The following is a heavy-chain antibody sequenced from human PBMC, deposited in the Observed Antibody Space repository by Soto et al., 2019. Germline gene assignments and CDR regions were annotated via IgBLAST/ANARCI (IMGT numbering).Heavy chain of an antibody. CDR3: ARAWIAAAGTGIDY. J-gene: IGHJ4*02. V-gene: IGHV4-34*01. Sequence: QVQLQQWGAGLLKPSETLSLTCAVYGGSFSGYYWSWIRQPPGKGLEWIGEINHSGSTNYNPSLKSRVTISVDPSKNQFSLKLSSVTAADTAVYYCARAWIAAAGTGIDYWGQGTLVTVSS. D-gene: IGHD6-13*01. CDR1: GGSFSGYY. CDR2: INHSGST.